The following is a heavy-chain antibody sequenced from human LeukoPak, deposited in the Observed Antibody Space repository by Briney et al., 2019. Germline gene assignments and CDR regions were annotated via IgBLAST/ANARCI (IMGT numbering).Heavy chain of an antibody. Sequence: ASVKVSCKVSGYTLSELSMHWVRQAPGKGLEWMGGFDLEDGETIYVQKFQGRVTMTEDTSTDTAYMELSRLRSDDTAVYYCASGYCSGTSCYVGWIDPWGQGTLVTVSS. V-gene: IGHV1-24*01. D-gene: IGHD2-2*03. J-gene: IGHJ5*02. CDR3: ASGYCSGTSCYVGWIDP. CDR2: FDLEDGET. CDR1: GYTLSELS.